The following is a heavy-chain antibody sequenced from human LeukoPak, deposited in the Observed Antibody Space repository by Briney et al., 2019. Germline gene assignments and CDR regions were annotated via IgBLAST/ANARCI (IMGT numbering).Heavy chain of an antibody. CDR1: GYSFSNDW. J-gene: IGHJ4*02. CDR3: ARRRAVAGTYYFDY. D-gene: IGHD6-19*01. V-gene: IGHV5-51*01. CDR2: IHPGNSDT. Sequence: GESLKISCKGSGYSFSNDWIAWVRQMPGKGLEWMGIIHPGNSDTRYSPSFQGQVTISADKSISTAYLQWSSLKASDIAMYYCARRRAVAGTYYFDYWGQGTLVTVSS.